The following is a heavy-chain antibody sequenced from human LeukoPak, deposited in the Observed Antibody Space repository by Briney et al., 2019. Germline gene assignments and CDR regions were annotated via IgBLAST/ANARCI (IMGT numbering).Heavy chain of an antibody. D-gene: IGHD3-10*01. CDR3: ARGGPRITMVRGVIMGYYYYYMDV. J-gene: IGHJ6*03. CDR1: GYTFTGYY. V-gene: IGHV1-2*02. CDR2: INPNSGGT. Sequence: ASVKVSCKASGYTFTGYYMHRVRQAPGQGLEWMGWINPNSGGTNYAQKFQGRVTMTRDTSISTAYMELSSLRSEDTAVYYCARGGPRITMVRGVIMGYYYYYMDVWGKGTTVTISS.